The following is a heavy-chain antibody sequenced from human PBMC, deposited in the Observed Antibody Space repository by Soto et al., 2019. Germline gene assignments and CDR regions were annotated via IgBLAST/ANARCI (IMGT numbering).Heavy chain of an antibody. V-gene: IGHV3-53*01. CDR3: ASLAPFYYYYGMDV. CDR1: GFTVSSNY. CDR2: IYSGGST. J-gene: IGHJ6*02. D-gene: IGHD3-3*02. Sequence: PGESLKISCAASGFTVSSNYMSWVRQAPGKGLGWVSVIYSGGSTYYADSVKGRFTISRDNSKNTLYLQMNSLRAEDTAVYYCASLAPFYYYYGMDVWGQGTTVTVSS.